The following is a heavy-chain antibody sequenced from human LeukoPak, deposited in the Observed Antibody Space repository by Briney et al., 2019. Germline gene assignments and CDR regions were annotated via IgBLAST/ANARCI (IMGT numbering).Heavy chain of an antibody. CDR1: GFTFSSYG. CDR2: ISSTGNPR. V-gene: IGHV3-48*02. D-gene: IGHD1-26*01. Sequence: GGSLRLSCAASGFTFSSYGMHWVRQAPGKGREWGSYISSTGNPRHYAESAEGRFTIARENGKNCLYLQMNSLRDEDTAVYYCAKMYGGTYIGHWGQGPLVTVSA. J-gene: IGHJ4*02. CDR3: AKMYGGTYIGH.